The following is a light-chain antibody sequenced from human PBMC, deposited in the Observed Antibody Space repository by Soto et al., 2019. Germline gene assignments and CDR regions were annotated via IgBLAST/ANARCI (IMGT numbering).Light chain of an antibody. CDR1: QSVSSSY. Sequence: IGLTQSPCTLSLSPGERATLSCRASQSVSSSYLACYQQQPGHSPRLVIYGGSTRATGIPDRFSGGGSGTDFTLTISRLEPEDFAVYYCQQFSSYPLTFGGGTKVDIK. CDR3: QQFSSYPLT. J-gene: IGKJ4*01. V-gene: IGKV3-20*01. CDR2: GGS.